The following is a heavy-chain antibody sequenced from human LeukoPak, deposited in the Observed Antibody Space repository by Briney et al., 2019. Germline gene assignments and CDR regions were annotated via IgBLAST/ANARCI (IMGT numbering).Heavy chain of an antibody. Sequence: PSQTLSLTCTVSGGSISSGDYYWSWIRQPPGKGLEWIGYIYYTVSTFYNPSLKSRVAISVDTSKNLFSLKLTSVTAAGTAVYYCARNDCSSTSCQFGDAFDIWGQGAMVTVSS. CDR1: GGSISSGDYY. J-gene: IGHJ3*02. CDR3: ARNDCSSTSCQFGDAFDI. D-gene: IGHD2-2*01. CDR2: IYYTVST. V-gene: IGHV4-30-4*08.